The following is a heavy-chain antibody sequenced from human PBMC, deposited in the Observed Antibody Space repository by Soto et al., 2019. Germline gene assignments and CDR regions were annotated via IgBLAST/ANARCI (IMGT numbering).Heavy chain of an antibody. CDR3: ARGGGYADY. Sequence: SETLSLTCAVSGGSISSSNWWSWVRQPPGKGLEWIGKIYHSGSTNYNPSLKSRFTISVDKSKNQFSLKLSSVTAADTAVYYCARGGGYADYWGQGTLVTVSS. CDR2: IYHSGST. CDR1: GGSISSSNW. D-gene: IGHD3-16*01. V-gene: IGHV4-4*02. J-gene: IGHJ4*02.